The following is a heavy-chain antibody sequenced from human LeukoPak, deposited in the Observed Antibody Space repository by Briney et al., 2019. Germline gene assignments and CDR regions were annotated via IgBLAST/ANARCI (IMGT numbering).Heavy chain of an antibody. V-gene: IGHV3-30*03. J-gene: IGHJ4*02. Sequence: GGSLRLSCAASGFTFSSYGMHWVRQAPGKGLEWVAVISYDGSNKYYADSVKGRFTISRDNSKNTLYLQMNSLRAEDTAVYYCARDLDSSGWYPYFDYWGQGTLVTVSS. CDR2: ISYDGSNK. CDR3: ARDLDSSGWYPYFDY. CDR1: GFTFSSYG. D-gene: IGHD6-19*01.